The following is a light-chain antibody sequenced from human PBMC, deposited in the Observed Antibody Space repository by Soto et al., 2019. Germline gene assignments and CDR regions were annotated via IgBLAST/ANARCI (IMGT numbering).Light chain of an antibody. CDR1: SSNIGAGYD. CDR2: GND. V-gene: IGLV1-40*01. Sequence: QSVLTQPPSVSGAPGQRVTISCTGSSSNIGAGYDVHWYQHLPGTAPKLLIYGNDNRPSGVPDRFSGSKFGTSAYLAITGLQAEDEADYYCQSYDSSLSGSRVFGGGIKLTVL. J-gene: IGLJ3*02. CDR3: QSYDSSLSGSRV.